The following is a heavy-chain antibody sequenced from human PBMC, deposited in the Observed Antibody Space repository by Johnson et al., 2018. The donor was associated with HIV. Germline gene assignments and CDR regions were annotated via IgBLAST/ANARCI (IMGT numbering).Heavy chain of an antibody. CDR2: ISYDGSNK. J-gene: IGHJ3*01. D-gene: IGHD2-8*02. CDR3: AKDTGGNSGSDAFDF. CDR1: GFTFSSYG. V-gene: IGHV3-30*18. Sequence: VQLVESGGGVVQPGRSLRLSCAASGFTFSSYGMHWVRQAPGKGLEWVAVISYDGSNKYYADSVKGRFTISRDNSKNTLYLQMNSLRNEDTAVYHCAKDTGGNSGSDAFDFWGQGTLVTVAS.